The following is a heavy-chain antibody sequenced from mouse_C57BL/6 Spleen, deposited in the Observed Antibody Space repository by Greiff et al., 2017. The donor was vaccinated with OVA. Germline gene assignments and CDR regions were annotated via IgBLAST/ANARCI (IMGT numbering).Heavy chain of an antibody. CDR3: ASPIYYDYGGAMDY. D-gene: IGHD2-4*01. V-gene: IGHV1-53*01. Sequence: LVESGTELVKPGASVKLSCKASGYTFTSYWMHWVKQRPGQGLEWIGNINPSNGGTNYNEKFKSKATLTVDKSSSTAYMQLSSLTSEDSAVYYCASPIYYDYGGAMDYWGQGTSVTVSS. CDR1: GYTFTSYW. CDR2: INPSNGGT. J-gene: IGHJ4*01.